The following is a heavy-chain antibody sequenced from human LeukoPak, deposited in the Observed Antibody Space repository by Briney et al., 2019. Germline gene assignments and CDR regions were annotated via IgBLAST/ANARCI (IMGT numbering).Heavy chain of an antibody. CDR3: ARYGGSGTYFFDY. CDR1: GGSVSSGGYS. Sequence: SETLSLTCAVSGGSVSSGGYSWSWIRQPPGKGLEWIGYIYDSGSTYYNPSLKSRVTISLDRSKNQFSLKLTSVTAADTAVYYCARYGGSGTYFFDYWGQGTLVTVSS. J-gene: IGHJ4*02. D-gene: IGHD3-10*01. V-gene: IGHV4-30-2*01. CDR2: IYDSGST.